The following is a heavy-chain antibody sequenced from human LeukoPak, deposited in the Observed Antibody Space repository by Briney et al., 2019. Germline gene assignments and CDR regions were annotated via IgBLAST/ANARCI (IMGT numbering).Heavy chain of an antibody. CDR3: ARRKYSAYDLFDY. Sequence: ASVKVSCKASGYTFTNYDINWVRQATEQGLEWMGWMNPNSGNTGYAQKFQGRVTITRNTSISTAYMELSSLRSEDTAVYYCARRKYSAYDLFDYWGQGTLVTVSS. V-gene: IGHV1-8*03. J-gene: IGHJ4*02. D-gene: IGHD5-12*01. CDR1: GYTFTNYD. CDR2: MNPNSGNT.